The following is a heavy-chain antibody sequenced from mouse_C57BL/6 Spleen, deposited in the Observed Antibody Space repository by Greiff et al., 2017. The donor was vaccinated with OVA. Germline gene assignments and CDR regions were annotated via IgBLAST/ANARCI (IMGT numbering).Heavy chain of an antibody. J-gene: IGHJ4*01. CDR3: AKHDYYGSNYDAMDY. CDR2: IWGGGST. D-gene: IGHD2-1*01. V-gene: IGHV2-9*01. CDR1: GFSLTSYG. Sequence: VKLMESGPGLVAPSQSLSITCTVSGFSLTSYGVDWVRQPPGQGLEWLGVIWGGGSTNYNSALMSRLSISKDHSKSPVVLKRNSLQTDDTARYYCAKHDYYGSNYDAMDYWGQGTSVTVSS.